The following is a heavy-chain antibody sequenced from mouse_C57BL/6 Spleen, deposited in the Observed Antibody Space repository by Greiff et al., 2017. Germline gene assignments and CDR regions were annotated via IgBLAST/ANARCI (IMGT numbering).Heavy chain of an antibody. D-gene: IGHD1-1*01. CDR1: GYTFTGYW. V-gene: IGHV1-9*01. J-gene: IGHJ2*01. Sequence: QVQLQQSGAELMKPGASVKLSCKATGYTFTGYWIEWVKQRPGHGLEWIGEILPGSGSTNYNEKFKGKATFTADTSSNTAYMQLSSLTTEDSAIYYCARSGYYGSRRGNYFDYWGQGTTLTVSS. CDR3: ARSGYYGSRRGNYFDY. CDR2: ILPGSGST.